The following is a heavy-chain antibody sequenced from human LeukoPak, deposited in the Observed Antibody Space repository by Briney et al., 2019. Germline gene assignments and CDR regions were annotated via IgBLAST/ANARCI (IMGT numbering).Heavy chain of an antibody. CDR1: GFTFSSYA. CDR3: ARSSGWYSYAPFDY. D-gene: IGHD6-19*01. V-gene: IGHV3-23*01. J-gene: IGHJ4*02. CDR2: INGSGGST. Sequence: PGGSLRLSCAASGFTFSSYAMSWVRQAPGKGLEWVSAINGSGGSTYYADSVKGRFTISRDNSKNTLYLQMNSLRAEDTAVYYCARSSGWYSYAPFDYWGQGTLVTVSS.